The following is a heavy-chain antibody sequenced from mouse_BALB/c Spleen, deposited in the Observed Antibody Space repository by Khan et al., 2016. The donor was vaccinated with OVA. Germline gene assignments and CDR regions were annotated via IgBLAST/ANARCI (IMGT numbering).Heavy chain of an antibody. V-gene: IGHV2-9*02. CDR1: GFSLTSYG. CDR3: ARLEDI. Sequence: VELVESGPGLVAPSQCLSITCTVSGFSLTSYGVHWVRQPPGKGLVWLGVFWAGGSTNYNSALMSSLIISKDNSKSQVFLKMNSLQTDDTAMYYCARLEDIWGQGTTRTVSS. J-gene: IGHJ2*01. CDR2: FWAGGST. D-gene: IGHD1-3*01.